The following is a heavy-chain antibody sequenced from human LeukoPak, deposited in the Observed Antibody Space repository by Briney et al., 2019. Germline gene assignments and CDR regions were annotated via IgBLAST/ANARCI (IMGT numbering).Heavy chain of an antibody. CDR3: ARDTYGSIMYYYYGMDV. CDR2: IRYDGSNK. Sequence: PGRSLRLSCAASGFTFSSYGMHWVRQAPGKGLEWVAVIRYDGSNKYYADSVKGRFTISRDNSKNTLYLQMNSLRAEDTAVYYCARDTYGSIMYYYYGMDVWGQGTTVTVSS. V-gene: IGHV3-33*01. J-gene: IGHJ6*02. CDR1: GFTFSSYG. D-gene: IGHD3-10*01.